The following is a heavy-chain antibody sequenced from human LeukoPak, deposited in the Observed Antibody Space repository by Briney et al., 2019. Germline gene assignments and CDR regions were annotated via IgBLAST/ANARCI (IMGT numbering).Heavy chain of an antibody. V-gene: IGHV4-34*01. J-gene: IGHJ3*02. CDR2: INHSGST. Sequence: PSETLSLTCAVYGGSFSGYYWSWIRQPPGKGLEWIGEINHSGSTNYNPSLKSRVTISVDTSKNQFSPKLSSVTAADTAVYYCARGSSGSYYSSLDAFDIWGQGTMVTVSS. D-gene: IGHD1-26*01. CDR3: ARGSSGSYYSSLDAFDI. CDR1: GGSFSGYY.